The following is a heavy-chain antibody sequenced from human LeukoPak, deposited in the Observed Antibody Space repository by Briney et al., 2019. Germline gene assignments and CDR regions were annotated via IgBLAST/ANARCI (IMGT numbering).Heavy chain of an antibody. CDR3: ARSEELGYCSGGSCYSADY. D-gene: IGHD2-15*01. V-gene: IGHV1-69*13. CDR1: GGTFSSYA. CDR2: IIPIFGTA. Sequence: SVKVSCKASGGTFSSYAISWVRQAPGQGLEWMGGIIPIFGTANYAQKFQGRVTITADESTSTAYMELSSLRSGDTAVYYCARSEELGYCSGGSCYSADYWGQGTLVTVSS. J-gene: IGHJ4*02.